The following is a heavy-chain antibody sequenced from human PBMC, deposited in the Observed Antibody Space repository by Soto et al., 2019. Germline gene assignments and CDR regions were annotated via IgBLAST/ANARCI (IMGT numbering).Heavy chain of an antibody. CDR3: VRTACVINNCSYRGVR. Sequence: VQLLESGGNSVQPGGSLRLSCVASGFDFKTYGMHWVRQAPGKGLEWVAVIGFDGTNIHYSDSVRGRFSISRDNSENTVSLQMNSLRVEDTALYYCVRTACVINNCSYRGVRWGQGTLVTV. V-gene: IGHV3-33*01. CDR1: GFDFKTYG. J-gene: IGHJ4*02. CDR2: IGFDGTNI. D-gene: IGHD1-20*01.